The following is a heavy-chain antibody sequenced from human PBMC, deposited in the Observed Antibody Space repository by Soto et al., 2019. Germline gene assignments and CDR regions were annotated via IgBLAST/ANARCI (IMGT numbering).Heavy chain of an antibody. J-gene: IGHJ3*02. Sequence: GGSLRLSCAASGFTFSSYAMSWVRQAPGKGLEWVSAISGSGGSTYYADSVKGRFTISRDNSKNTLYLQMNSLRAEDTAVYYCAKGLWFRGDYVGDAFDIWGQGTMVTVSS. V-gene: IGHV3-23*01. CDR3: AKGLWFRGDYVGDAFDI. CDR1: GFTFSSYA. CDR2: ISGSGGST. D-gene: IGHD4-17*01.